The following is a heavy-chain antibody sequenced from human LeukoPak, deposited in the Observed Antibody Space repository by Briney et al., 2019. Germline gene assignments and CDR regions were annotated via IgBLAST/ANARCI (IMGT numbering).Heavy chain of an antibody. D-gene: IGHD2-15*01. CDR1: GFTFSSYW. V-gene: IGHV3-7*01. Sequence: GGSLRLSCAASGFTFSSYWMSWVRQAPGKGLEWVANIKQDGNEKYYVDSVKGRFTIFKDNAKNSLYLQMNSLRAEDTAVYYCARTRYCSGGSCYRVDYWGQGALVTVSS. J-gene: IGHJ4*02. CDR3: ARTRYCSGGSCYRVDY. CDR2: IKQDGNEK.